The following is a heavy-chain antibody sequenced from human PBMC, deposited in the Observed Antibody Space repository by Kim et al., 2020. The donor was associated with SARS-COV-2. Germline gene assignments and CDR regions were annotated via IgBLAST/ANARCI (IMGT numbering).Heavy chain of an antibody. V-gene: IGHV4-59*01. Sequence: SETLSLTCTVSGGSISSYYWSWIRQPPGKGLEWIGYIYYSGSTNYNPSLKSRVTISVDTSKNQFSLKLSSVTAADTAVYYCARVGKERYYYYYGMDVWGQGTTVTVSS. CDR2: IYYSGST. J-gene: IGHJ6*02. CDR3: ARVGKERYYYYYGMDV. D-gene: IGHD7-27*01. CDR1: GGSISSYY.